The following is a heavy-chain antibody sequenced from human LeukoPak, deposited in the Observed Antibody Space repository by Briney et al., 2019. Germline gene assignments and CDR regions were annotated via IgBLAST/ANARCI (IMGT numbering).Heavy chain of an antibody. CDR2: MNPNSGNT. Sequence: ASVKVSCKASGYTFTSYDINWVRQATGQGLEWMGWMNPNSGNTGYAQKFQGRVTMSRNTSISTAYMELSSLRSEDTAVYYCARVIYDSSGYYFSFWGQGTLVTVSS. CDR1: GYTFTSYD. J-gene: IGHJ4*02. D-gene: IGHD3-22*01. CDR3: ARVIYDSSGYYFSF. V-gene: IGHV1-8*01.